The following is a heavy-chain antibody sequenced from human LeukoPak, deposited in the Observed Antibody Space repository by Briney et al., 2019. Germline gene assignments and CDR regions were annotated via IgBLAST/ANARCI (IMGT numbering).Heavy chain of an antibody. Sequence: GGSLRLSCVGSGFTFSTHSMNWVRQAPGKGLEWVSSITRSDYKYYADSVKGRFTISRDNAKNSVYLQMNNLRAEDTAVYYCARDLFGRGSGSYYGYWGQGTLVTVSS. D-gene: IGHD3-10*01. CDR1: GFTFSTHS. V-gene: IGHV3-21*01. CDR3: ARDLFGRGSGSYYGY. J-gene: IGHJ4*02. CDR2: ITRSDYK.